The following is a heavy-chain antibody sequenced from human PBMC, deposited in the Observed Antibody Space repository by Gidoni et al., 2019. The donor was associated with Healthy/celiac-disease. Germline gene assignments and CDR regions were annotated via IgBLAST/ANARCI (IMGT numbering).Heavy chain of an antibody. J-gene: IGHJ6*02. CDR3: AGDIDYYYGMDV. Sequence: QVQLVQSGAEVKKPGSSVKVSCKASGGTFSSYTISWVRQAPGQGLEWMGRIIPILGIANYAQKFQGQVTITADKSTSTAYMELSSLRSEDTAVYYCAGDIDYYYGMDVWGQGTTVTVSS. CDR2: IIPILGIA. V-gene: IGHV1-69*02. CDR1: GGTFSSYT. D-gene: IGHD2-15*01.